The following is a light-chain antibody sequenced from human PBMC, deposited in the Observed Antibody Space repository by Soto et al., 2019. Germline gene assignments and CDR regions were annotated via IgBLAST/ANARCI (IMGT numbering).Light chain of an antibody. CDR2: LGS. CDR1: QSLLHSNGYNY. Sequence: DIVMTQSPLSLPVTPGEPASISCRSSQSLLHSNGYNYLDWYLQKPGQSPQLLIYLGSNRASGGPDRFSGSGSGTDFTLKISRVEAEDVGVYYCMQALQTAYTFGRGTKLEIK. CDR3: MQALQTAYT. V-gene: IGKV2-28*01. J-gene: IGKJ2*01.